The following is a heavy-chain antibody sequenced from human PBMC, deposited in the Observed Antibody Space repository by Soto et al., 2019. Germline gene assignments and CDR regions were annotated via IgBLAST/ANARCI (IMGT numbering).Heavy chain of an antibody. CDR3: ARDLDPSGSYYTDY. CDR1: GYPFIDSY. Sequence: ASVKVSCKASGYPFIDSYLHWVRQAPGQGLEWMGWISPWKGNTNYAQSFQGRVTMTTDTSTSTAYMELRSLTSDDTAVYYCARDLDPSGSYYTDYWGPGTLVTVSS. CDR2: ISPWKGNT. J-gene: IGHJ4*02. D-gene: IGHD3-10*01. V-gene: IGHV1-18*04.